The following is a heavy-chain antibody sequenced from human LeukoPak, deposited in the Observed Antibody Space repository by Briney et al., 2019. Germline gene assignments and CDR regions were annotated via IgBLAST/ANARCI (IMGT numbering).Heavy chain of an antibody. V-gene: IGHV3-64*01. CDR2: ITSDGDTT. D-gene: IGHD1-26*01. Sequence: PGGSLRLSCAASGFTFSTYAMHWVRQAPGKGLEYVSSITSDGDTTYYANSVKGRFTISRDNSKNTLYLQMGSLRADDMAVYFCARDQRGVGDIWGQGTMVTVSS. CDR3: ARDQRGVGDI. CDR1: GFTFSTYA. J-gene: IGHJ3*02.